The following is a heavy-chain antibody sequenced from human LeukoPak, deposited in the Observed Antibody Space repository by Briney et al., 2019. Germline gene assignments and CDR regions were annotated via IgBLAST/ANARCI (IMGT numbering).Heavy chain of an antibody. CDR3: ARDSIGYSTTYYYYYMGV. D-gene: IGHD3-22*01. CDR2: IYTSGST. J-gene: IGHJ6*03. Sequence: PSETLSLTCTVSGGSISSGSYYWSWIRQPAGKGLEWIGRIYTSGSTNHNPSLKSRVTISVDTSKNQFSLKLSSVTAADTAVYYCARDSIGYSTTYYYYYMGVWGKGTTVTISS. CDR1: GGSISSGSYY. V-gene: IGHV4-61*02.